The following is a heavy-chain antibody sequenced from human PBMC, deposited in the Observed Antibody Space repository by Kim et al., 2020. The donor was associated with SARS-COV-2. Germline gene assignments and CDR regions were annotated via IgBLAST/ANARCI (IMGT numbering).Heavy chain of an antibody. Sequence: SETLSLTCTVSGGSISSGGYYWSWIRQHPGKGLEWIGYIYYSGSTYYNPSLKSRVTISVDTSKNQFSRKLSSVTAADTAVYYCARDGGYYDSSGFDYWGQGTLVTVSS. CDR3: ARDGGYYDSSGFDY. D-gene: IGHD3-22*01. J-gene: IGHJ4*02. CDR2: IYYSGST. V-gene: IGHV4-31*03. CDR1: GGSISSGGYY.